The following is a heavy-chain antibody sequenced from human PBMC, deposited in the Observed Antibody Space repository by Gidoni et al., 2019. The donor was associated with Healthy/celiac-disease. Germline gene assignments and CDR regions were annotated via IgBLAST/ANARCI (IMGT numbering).Heavy chain of an antibody. Sequence: QITLKESGPTLVKPTQTLTLTTPFSVFSLSTSGGGVGLIRQPPGKALEWLALIYWNDDKRYSPSLKSRLAITKDTSKSQVILTMTNMNPVDTATYYCEHIIKSYSTNWFDPWGQGTLVTVSS. CDR3: EHIIKSYSTNWFDP. CDR1: VFSLSTSGGG. D-gene: IGHD4-4*01. CDR2: IYWNDDK. J-gene: IGHJ5*02. V-gene: IGHV2-5*01.